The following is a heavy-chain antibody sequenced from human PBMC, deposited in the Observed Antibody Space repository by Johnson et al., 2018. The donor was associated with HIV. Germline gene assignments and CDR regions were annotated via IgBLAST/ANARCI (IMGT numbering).Heavy chain of an antibody. D-gene: IGHD1-26*01. J-gene: IGHJ3*02. Sequence: VQLVESGGGLVQPGGSLRLSCVVSGFTVSSNYMSWVRQAPGKGLEWVSVIYSGGSTYYADSVKGRFSISRDNSKNTLYLQMNSLRKDDTALYYCAKLVGATHPLDIWGQGTMVTVSS. CDR3: AKLVGATHPLDI. CDR1: GFTVSSNY. CDR2: IYSGGST. V-gene: IGHV3-66*02.